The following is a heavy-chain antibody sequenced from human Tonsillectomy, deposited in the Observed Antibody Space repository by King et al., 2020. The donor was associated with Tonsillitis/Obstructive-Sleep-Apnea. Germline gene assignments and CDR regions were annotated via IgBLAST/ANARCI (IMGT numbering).Heavy chain of an antibody. J-gene: IGHJ4*02. CDR3: ARDVSGVGATPDY. D-gene: IGHD1-26*01. CDR1: GFTFSNYD. V-gene: IGHV3-48*03. Sequence: VQLVESGGGLVQPGGSLRLSCAASGFTFSNYDMNWVRQAPGKGLEWVSYISSSGSTIYYADSVKGRFTISRDNARSSVYLQMNSLRADDTAVYYCARDVSGVGATPDYWGQGTLVTVSS. CDR2: ISSSGSTI.